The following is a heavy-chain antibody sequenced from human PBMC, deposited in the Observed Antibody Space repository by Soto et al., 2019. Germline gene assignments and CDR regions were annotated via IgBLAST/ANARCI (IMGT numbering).Heavy chain of an antibody. CDR2: IYYSGNT. V-gene: IGHV4-59*01. CDR3: AGAPIVVTRCYFDY. D-gene: IGHD2-21*01. CDR1: AGSISNLY. J-gene: IGHJ4*02. Sequence: PESLSLACTVSAGSISNLYRGWIRQPPGKGLEWIGYIYYSGNTNYNPSPKSRVSISVDPSKNQFALKLTSVTAADTAVYYCAGAPIVVTRCYFDYWGQGTLVTVSS.